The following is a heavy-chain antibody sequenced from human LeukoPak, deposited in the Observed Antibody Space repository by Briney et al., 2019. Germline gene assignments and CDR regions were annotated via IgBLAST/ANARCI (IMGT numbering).Heavy chain of an antibody. D-gene: IGHD3-10*01. CDR3: ARTLQALGDY. CDR2: INHSGST. CDR1: GGSFSGYY. J-gene: IGHJ4*02. Sequence: SETLSLTCAVYGGSFSGYYWSWIRQPPGKGLEWIGEINHSGSTNYNPSLKSRVTISVDTSKNQFSLKLSSVTAADTAVYYCARTLQALGDYWGQGTLVTVSS. V-gene: IGHV4-34*01.